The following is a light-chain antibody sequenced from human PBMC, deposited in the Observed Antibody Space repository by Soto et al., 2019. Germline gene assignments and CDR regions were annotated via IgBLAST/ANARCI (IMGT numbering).Light chain of an antibody. Sequence: DSQMTQSPSTLSASVGLVFTITCRASQRISTWLAWYQQKPGKAPKLLISDASSLETGVPSRLSATCSGTVLTLPTNRPTPHDSATHYCQQYQTYWTFPPGTQVDIK. J-gene: IGKJ1*01. CDR1: QRISTW. V-gene: IGKV1-5*01. CDR2: DAS. CDR3: QQYQTYWT.